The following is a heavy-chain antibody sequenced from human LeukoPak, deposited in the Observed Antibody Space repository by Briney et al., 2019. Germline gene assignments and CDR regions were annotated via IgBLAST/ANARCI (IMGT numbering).Heavy chain of an antibody. D-gene: IGHD3-3*01. CDR3: ARGTVVEWLFSAGHPFDY. V-gene: IGHV4-59*01. J-gene: IGHJ4*02. CDR2: IYYSGST. CDR1: GGSFSSYY. Sequence: SETLSLSCTVSGGSFSSYYWSWIRQPPGKGLEWIGYIYYSGSTNYNPSLKSRVTISVDTSKNQFSLKLSSVTAADTAVYYCARGTVVEWLFSAGHPFDYWGQGTLVTVSS.